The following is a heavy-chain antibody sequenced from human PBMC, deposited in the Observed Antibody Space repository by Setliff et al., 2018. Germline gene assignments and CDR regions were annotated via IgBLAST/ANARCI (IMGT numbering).Heavy chain of an antibody. Sequence: PSETLSLTCAVYGGSFSTYYWIWIRQPPGKGLEWIGEINHSGSTNYNPSLKSRVTISVDTSKNQFSLKLTSVTAADTAVYCCARDRAAASSFDYWGQGTLVTVSS. V-gene: IGHV4-34*01. CDR2: INHSGST. CDR3: ARDRAAASSFDY. CDR1: GGSFSTYY. J-gene: IGHJ4*02. D-gene: IGHD6-13*01.